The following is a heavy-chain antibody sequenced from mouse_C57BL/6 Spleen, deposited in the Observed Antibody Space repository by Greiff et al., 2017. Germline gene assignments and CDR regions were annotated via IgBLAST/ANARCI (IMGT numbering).Heavy chain of an antibody. V-gene: IGHV1-82*01. D-gene: IGHD2-1*01. J-gene: IGHJ2*01. CDR3: ARWVNSYYFDY. CDR1: GYAFSSSW. CDR2: IYPGDGDT. Sequence: VQLQQSGPELVKPGASVKISCKASGYAFSSSWMNWVKQRPGKGLEWIGRIYPGDGDTNYNGKFKGKATLTADKSSSTAYMQLSSLTSEDSAVYFGARWVNSYYFDYWGQGTTLTVSS.